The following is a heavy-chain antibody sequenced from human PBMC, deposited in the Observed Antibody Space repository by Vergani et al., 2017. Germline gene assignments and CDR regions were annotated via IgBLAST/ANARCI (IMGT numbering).Heavy chain of an antibody. CDR1: GFTFSDYY. CDR3: ARDPAYYYDSSGPYEGYYLDY. V-gene: IGHV3-11*06. CDR2: ISSSSSYT. Sequence: QVQLVESGGGLVKPGGSLRLSCAASGFTFSDYYMSWIRQAPGTGLEWVSYISSSSSYTNYADSVKGRFTISRDNAKNSLYLQMNSLRAEDTAVYYCARDPAYYYDSSGPYEGYYLDYWGQGTLVTVSS. J-gene: IGHJ4*02. D-gene: IGHD3-22*01.